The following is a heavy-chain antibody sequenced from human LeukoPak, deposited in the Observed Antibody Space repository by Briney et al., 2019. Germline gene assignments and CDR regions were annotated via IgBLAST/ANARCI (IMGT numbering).Heavy chain of an antibody. D-gene: IGHD3-3*01. CDR1: GFPFSSYG. V-gene: IGHV3-30*02. J-gene: IGHJ4*02. CDR3: AKGAGVGFDY. CDR2: IRYDGSNK. Sequence: GGSLRLSCAASGFPFSSYGMHWVRQAPGKGLEWVAFIRYDGSNKYYADSVKGRFTISRDNSKNTLFLQMNSLRAADTAVYYCAKGAGVGFDYWGQGTLVTVSS.